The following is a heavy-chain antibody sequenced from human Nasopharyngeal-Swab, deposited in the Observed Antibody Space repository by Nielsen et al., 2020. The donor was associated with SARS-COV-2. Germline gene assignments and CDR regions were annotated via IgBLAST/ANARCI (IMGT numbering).Heavy chain of an antibody. CDR3: VQSLVEDATPPDY. Sequence: LKLSCAASGFTFSSYGMHWVRQAPGKGLEWVAVISYDGSNKYYADSVKGRFTISRDNSKNTQYLQMNSLRAEDTAVYYCVQSLVEDATPPDYWGQGTLVTVSS. D-gene: IGHD2-15*01. J-gene: IGHJ4*02. V-gene: IGHV3-30*18. CDR1: GFTFSSYG. CDR2: ISYDGSNK.